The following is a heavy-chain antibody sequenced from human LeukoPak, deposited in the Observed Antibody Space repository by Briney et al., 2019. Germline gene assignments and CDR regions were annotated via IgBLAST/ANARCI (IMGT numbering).Heavy chain of an antibody. CDR2: IDPSDSYT. Sequence: GESLEISCKGSGYRFTSYWISWVRQMPGKGLEWMGRIDPSDSYTNYSPSFQGHVTISADKSISTAYLQWSSLKASDTAMYYCARQAMYDFWSGYYTGSRVDYYGMDVWGQGTTVTVSS. D-gene: IGHD3-3*01. CDR1: GYRFTSYW. J-gene: IGHJ6*02. CDR3: ARQAMYDFWSGYYTGSRVDYYGMDV. V-gene: IGHV5-10-1*01.